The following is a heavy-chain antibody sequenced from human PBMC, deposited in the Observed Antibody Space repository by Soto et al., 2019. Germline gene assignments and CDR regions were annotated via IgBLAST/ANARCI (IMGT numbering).Heavy chain of an antibody. Sequence: SETLSLTCTVSGGSISSRGYYWGWIRQPPGKGLEWIGTIYYSGSTYYNPSLKSRVTISVDRSKNQFSLKLSSVTAADTAVYYCARVAYCGGDCQRGFDPWGQGTLVTVSS. D-gene: IGHD2-21*02. CDR3: ARVAYCGGDCQRGFDP. J-gene: IGHJ5*02. CDR2: IYYSGST. CDR1: GGSISSRGYY. V-gene: IGHV4-39*07.